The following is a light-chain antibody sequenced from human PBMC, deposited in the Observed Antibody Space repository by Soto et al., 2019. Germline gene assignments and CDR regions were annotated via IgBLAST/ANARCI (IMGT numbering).Light chain of an antibody. CDR2: DAS. V-gene: IGKV1-5*01. CDR1: QTISSW. J-gene: IGKJ1*01. CDR3: QQYKSYSRT. Sequence: DIQMTQSPSTLCGSVGDRVTITCRASQTISSWLAWYQQKPGKAPKLLIYDASSLESGVPSRFSGSGSGTQFTLTISSLQPDDFATYYCQQYKSYSRTFGQGTKVDI.